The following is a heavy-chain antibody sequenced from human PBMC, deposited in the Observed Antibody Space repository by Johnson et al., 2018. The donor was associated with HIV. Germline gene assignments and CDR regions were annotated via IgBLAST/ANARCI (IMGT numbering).Heavy chain of an antibody. V-gene: IGHV3-23*04. CDR2: ISGSGGST. CDR1: GFTFSSYD. D-gene: IGHD3-22*01. CDR3: AKPLPLNYYDSREDAFDS. Sequence: EVQLVESGGGLVKPGGSLRLSCAASGFTFSSYDMSWVRQAPGKGLEWVSGISGSGGSTYYADSGKGRFTISRDNSKNTLYLQMNSLRAEDTAVYYCAKPLPLNYYDSREDAFDSWGQGTMVTVSS. J-gene: IGHJ3*02.